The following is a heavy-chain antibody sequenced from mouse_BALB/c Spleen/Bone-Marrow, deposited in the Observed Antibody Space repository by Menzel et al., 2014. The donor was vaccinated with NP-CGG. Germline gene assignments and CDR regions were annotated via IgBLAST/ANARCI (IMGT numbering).Heavy chain of an antibody. J-gene: IGHJ2*01. V-gene: IGHV1S81*02. CDR3: AGGRGYFDY. D-gene: IGHD3-3*01. Sequence: VQLQQSGAELVKLGASVKLSCKASGYTFTSYWMHWVKQRPGQGLEWIGEINPSNGRTNYNEKFKSKATLTVDKSSSTAYMQLSSLTSEDSAVYYCAGGRGYFDYWGQGTTLTVSS. CDR1: GYTFTSYW. CDR2: INPSNGRT.